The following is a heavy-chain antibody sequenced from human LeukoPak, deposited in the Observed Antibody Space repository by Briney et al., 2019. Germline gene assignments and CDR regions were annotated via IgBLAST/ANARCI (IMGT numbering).Heavy chain of an antibody. J-gene: IGHJ4*02. CDR3: AKARRDGYNLFDY. CDR2: ISSSGGNT. CDR1: GFTFSSYA. D-gene: IGHD5-24*01. Sequence: GGSLTLSCAASGFTFSSYAMSWVRQAPGKGLEWVSVISSSGGNTYYTDSVKGRFTVSRDISKNTLYLQMNSLRAEDTALYYCAKARRDGYNLFDYWGQGTLVTVSS. V-gene: IGHV3-23*01.